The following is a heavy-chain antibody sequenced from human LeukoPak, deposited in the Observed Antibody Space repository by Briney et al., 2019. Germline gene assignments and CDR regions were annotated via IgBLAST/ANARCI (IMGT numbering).Heavy chain of an antibody. V-gene: IGHV3-7*01. D-gene: IGHD5-24*01. Sequence: GGSLRLSCAASGFTFSSYWMSWVRQAPGKGPEWVANIKQDGSEKYYVDSVKGRFTISRDNAKNSLYLQMNSLRAEDTAVYYCARARRDGYNLGPGYWGQGTLVTVSS. CDR1: GFTFSSYW. CDR2: IKQDGSEK. CDR3: ARARRDGYNLGPGY. J-gene: IGHJ4*02.